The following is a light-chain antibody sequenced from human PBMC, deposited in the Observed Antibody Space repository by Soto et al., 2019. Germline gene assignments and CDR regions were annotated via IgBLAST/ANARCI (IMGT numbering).Light chain of an antibody. Sequence: QSALTQPASVSGSPGQSIAISCTGTSIDVGAYNAVSWYQHHPGKAPKLMIYDVSNRPSGVSDRFSGCKSGNTASLTISGLRPEYEADYYCSSYTPSGTYVFGTGTKVTVL. CDR2: DVS. V-gene: IGLV2-14*03. CDR3: SSYTPSGTYV. CDR1: SIDVGAYNA. J-gene: IGLJ1*01.